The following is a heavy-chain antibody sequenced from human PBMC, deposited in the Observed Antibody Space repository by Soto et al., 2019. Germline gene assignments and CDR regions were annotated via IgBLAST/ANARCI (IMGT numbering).Heavy chain of an antibody. V-gene: IGHV1-2*02. CDR3: ARKHSLDYIRWGLDP. J-gene: IGHJ5*02. Sequence: ASVKVSCKASGYPFSDNQIHWLRRAPGQGLEWMGRINPKSDDTNYAQKFQGRVTMTRDTSIDTAYLELTGLTSDDTATYYCARKHSLDYIRWGLDPWGQGTLVTVSS. D-gene: IGHD4-4*01. CDR1: GYPFSDNQ. CDR2: INPKSDDT.